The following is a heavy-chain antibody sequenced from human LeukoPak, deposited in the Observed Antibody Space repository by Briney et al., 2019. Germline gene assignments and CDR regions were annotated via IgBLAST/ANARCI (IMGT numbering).Heavy chain of an antibody. D-gene: IGHD5-24*01. V-gene: IGHV1-69*04. CDR2: IIPILGIA. CDR1: GGTFSSYA. J-gene: IGHJ4*02. CDR3: ARGRDDGYNYEPLDY. Sequence: SVTVSCKASGGTFSSYAISWVRQAPGQGLEWMGRIIPILGIANYAQKFQGRVTITADKSTSTAYMELSSLRSEDTAVYYCARGRDDGYNYEPLDYWGQGTLVTVSS.